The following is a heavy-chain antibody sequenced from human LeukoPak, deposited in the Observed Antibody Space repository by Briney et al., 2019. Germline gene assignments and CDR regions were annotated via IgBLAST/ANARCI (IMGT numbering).Heavy chain of an antibody. Sequence: PSETLSLTCTVSGGSISSYYWSWIWQPAGKGLEWIGRIYTSGSTNYNPSLKSRVTMSVDTSKNQFSLKLSSVTAADTAVYYCAREVGDSSGYYFYRAGPSPMDAWGQGTTVTVSS. V-gene: IGHV4-4*07. J-gene: IGHJ6*02. CDR3: AREVGDSSGYYFYRAGPSPMDA. CDR1: GGSISSYY. D-gene: IGHD3-22*01. CDR2: IYTSGST.